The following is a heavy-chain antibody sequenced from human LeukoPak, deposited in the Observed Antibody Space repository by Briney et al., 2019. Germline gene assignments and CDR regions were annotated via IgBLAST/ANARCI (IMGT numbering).Heavy chain of an antibody. D-gene: IGHD1-26*01. V-gene: IGHV3-30*02. CDR1: GFTFSSYG. J-gene: IGHJ4*02. Sequence: GGSLRLSRAASGFTFSSYGMHWVRQAPGKGLEWVAFIRYDGSNKYYADSVKGRFTISRDNSKNTLYLQMNSLRAEDTAVYYCAKASTSYIVGATTSLFDYWGQGTLVTVSS. CDR3: AKASTSYIVGATTSLFDY. CDR2: IRYDGSNK.